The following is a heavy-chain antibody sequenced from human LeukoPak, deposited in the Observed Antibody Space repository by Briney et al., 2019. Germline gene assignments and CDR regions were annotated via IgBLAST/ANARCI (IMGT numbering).Heavy chain of an antibody. J-gene: IGHJ4*02. CDR1: GFTLSSYA. CDR2: ISYDRSNK. CDR3: ARVADYASFDY. D-gene: IGHD4-17*01. Sequence: PGGSLRLSCAASGFTLSSYAMHWVRQAPGKGLEWVAVISYDRSNKYYADSVKGRFTISRDNSKNTLYLQMNSLRGEDTAVYYCARVADYASFDYWGQGTLVTVSS. V-gene: IGHV3-30-3*01.